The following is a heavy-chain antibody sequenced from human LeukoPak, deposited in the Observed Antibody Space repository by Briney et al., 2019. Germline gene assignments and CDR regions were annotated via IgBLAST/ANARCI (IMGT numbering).Heavy chain of an antibody. CDR1: GGSISSGSYY. CDR3: ASSYCSSTSCYNYYYYYMDV. J-gene: IGHJ6*03. V-gene: IGHV4-61*02. D-gene: IGHD2-2*02. CDR2: IYTSGST. Sequence: SETLSLTCTVSGGSISSGSYYWSWIRQPAGKGLERIGRIYTSGSTNYNPSLKSRVTISVDTSKNQFSLKLSSVTAADTAVYYCASSYCSSTSCYNYYYYYMDVWGKGTTVTVSS.